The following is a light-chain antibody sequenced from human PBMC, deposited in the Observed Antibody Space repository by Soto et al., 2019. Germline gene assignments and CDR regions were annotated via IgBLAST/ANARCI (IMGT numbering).Light chain of an antibody. CDR1: QSVTSK. J-gene: IGKJ1*01. CDR2: DTF. V-gene: IGKV3-15*01. CDR3: QQYNEWPPAT. Sequence: EIVMTQSPATLSVSPGERATLSCKASQSVTSKLAWYQQKPGQAPRLLIYDTFTMATGIPARFSGSGSGTEFTLTISSLQSEDFAVYYCQQYNEWPPATFGQGTKVEIK.